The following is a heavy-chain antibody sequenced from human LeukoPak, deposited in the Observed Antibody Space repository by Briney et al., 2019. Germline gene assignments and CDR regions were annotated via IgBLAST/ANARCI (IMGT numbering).Heavy chain of an antibody. Sequence: SETLSLTCTVSGGSISSYYWSWIRQPPGKGLEWIGYIYYSGSTNYNPSLKSRVTISVDTSKNQFSLKLSSVTAADTAVYYCARGDNFDYWGQGTLVTVSS. CDR3: ARGDNFDY. D-gene: IGHD2-21*02. CDR1: GGSISSYY. CDR2: IYYSGST. V-gene: IGHV4-59*08. J-gene: IGHJ4*02.